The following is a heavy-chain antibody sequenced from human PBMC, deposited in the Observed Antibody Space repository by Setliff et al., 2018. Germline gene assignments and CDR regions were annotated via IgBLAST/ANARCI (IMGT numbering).Heavy chain of an antibody. V-gene: IGHV3-74*01. Sequence: GGSLRLSCAASGFTLRDNWMNWVRQGPGKGLVWVSYINNDGSSTVYADSVKGRFTISRDNAKNTLYLQMDSLRAEDTATSYCVRDGAGAIDYWGPGTLVTVSS. CDR2: INNDGSST. J-gene: IGHJ4*02. D-gene: IGHD1-26*01. CDR3: VRDGAGAIDY. CDR1: GFTLRDNW.